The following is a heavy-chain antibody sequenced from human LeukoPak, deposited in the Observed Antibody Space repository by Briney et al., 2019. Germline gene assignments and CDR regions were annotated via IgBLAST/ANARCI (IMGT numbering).Heavy chain of an antibody. CDR1: GFTFSSYW. Sequence: GGSLRLSCAASGFTFSSYWMNWVRQVPGKGLVWVSRIASDGNNRDYADSVKDRFTISRDNAKNTLYLQMNGLRVEDTAVYYCARGRPHGNDYWGQGTLVTVSS. D-gene: IGHD4-23*01. CDR3: ARGRPHGNDY. V-gene: IGHV3-74*01. J-gene: IGHJ4*02. CDR2: IASDGNNR.